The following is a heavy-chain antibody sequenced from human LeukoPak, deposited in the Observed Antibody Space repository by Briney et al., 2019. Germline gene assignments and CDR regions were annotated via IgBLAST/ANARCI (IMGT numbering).Heavy chain of an antibody. CDR2: IYHSGST. CDR3: AREQQLVTTVYFQH. V-gene: IGHV4-30-2*01. D-gene: IGHD6-13*01. CDR1: GGSISSGGYY. J-gene: IGHJ1*01. Sequence: PSQTLSLTCTVSGGSISSGGYYWSWIRQPPGKGLEWIGYIYHSGSTYYNPSLKSRVTISVDRSKNQFSLKLSSVTAADTAVYYCAREQQLVTTVYFQHWGQGTLVTVSS.